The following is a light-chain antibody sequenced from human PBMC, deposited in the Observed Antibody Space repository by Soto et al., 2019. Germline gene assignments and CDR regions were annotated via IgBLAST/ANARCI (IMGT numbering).Light chain of an antibody. J-gene: IGKJ1*01. CDR1: QTVNSSY. CDR2: GAT. CDR3: QQYRSSPRT. V-gene: IGKV3-20*01. Sequence: EIVLTQSPGTLSLSPGERATLSCRASQTVNSSYLAWYQQKPGQAPRLLIFGATSRATGIPDRFRGSGSGADFTLTITSLEPDDFAVYYCQQYRSSPRTFGQGTKVEIK.